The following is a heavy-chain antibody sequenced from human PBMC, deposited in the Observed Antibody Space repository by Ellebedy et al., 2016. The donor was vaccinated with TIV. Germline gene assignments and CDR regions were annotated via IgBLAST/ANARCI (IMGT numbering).Heavy chain of an antibody. CDR2: IYASGST. CDR1: GGSISGYY. V-gene: IGHV4-4*07. Sequence: SETLSLXXSVSGGSISGYYWNWIRQPAGKGLEWIGRIYASGSTNYNPSLRSRVTMSVVTPKNQFSLRLTSVTAADTAVYYCARDGAAHDSGDYVWLDPWGQGILVTVSS. J-gene: IGHJ5*02. D-gene: IGHD4-17*01. CDR3: ARDGAAHDSGDYVWLDP.